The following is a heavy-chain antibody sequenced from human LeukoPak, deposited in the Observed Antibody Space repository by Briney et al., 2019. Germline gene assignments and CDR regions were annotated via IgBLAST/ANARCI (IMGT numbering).Heavy chain of an antibody. V-gene: IGHV1-2*02. Sequence: ASVKVSCKASGYTFTGYYMHWVRQAPGQGLEWMGWINPNSGGTNYAQKFQGRVTMTRDTSISTAYMELSRLRSDDTAVYYCARAEAQSKKLPTTFDYWGQGTLDTVSS. CDR3: ARAEAQSKKLPTTFDY. D-gene: IGHD2-15*01. CDR2: INPNSGGT. J-gene: IGHJ4*02. CDR1: GYTFTGYY.